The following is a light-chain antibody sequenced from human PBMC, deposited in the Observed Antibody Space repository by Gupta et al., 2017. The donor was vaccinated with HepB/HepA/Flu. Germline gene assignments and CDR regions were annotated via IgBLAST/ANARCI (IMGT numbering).Light chain of an antibody. CDR3: QQYDRCPGT. CDR1: QNILTW. Sequence: DIQMTQSPSTLSASVGDRVTITCRASQNILTWLAWYQQKPGKAPRLLIYKASNLESGIPSRFSGSGSGTEFTLTISSLQPEDFAIYFCQQYDRCPGTFGLGTKVEIK. J-gene: IGKJ1*01. CDR2: KAS. V-gene: IGKV1-5*03.